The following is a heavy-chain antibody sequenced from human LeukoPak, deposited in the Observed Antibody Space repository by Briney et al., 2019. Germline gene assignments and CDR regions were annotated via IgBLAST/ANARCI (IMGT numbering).Heavy chain of an antibody. CDR2: IYPGDSDI. CDR3: ARRHSYGMDV. CDR1: GYSFTNYW. V-gene: IGHV5-51*01. Sequence: GESLKISCKGSGYSFTNYWIGWVRQMPGKGLEWMGIIYPGDSDIRYSPSFQGQVTISADKSINTAYLQWGSLRASDTAMYYCARRHSYGMDVWGQGTTVTVSS. J-gene: IGHJ6*02.